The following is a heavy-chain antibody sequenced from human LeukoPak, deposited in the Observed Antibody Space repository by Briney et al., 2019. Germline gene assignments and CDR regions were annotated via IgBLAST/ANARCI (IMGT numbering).Heavy chain of an antibody. J-gene: IGHJ4*02. V-gene: IGHV3-23*01. Sequence: GGSLRLSCAASGFIFSTCAMSWVRQAPGKGLEWVSAISGSGGTTYYADSVKGRFTISRDNSKNTLYLQMNSLRAEDTAVYYCAKVIAAAGRAERSLSDYWGQETLVTVSS. CDR3: AKVIAAAGRAERSLSDY. CDR1: GFIFSTCA. D-gene: IGHD6-13*01. CDR2: ISGSGGTT.